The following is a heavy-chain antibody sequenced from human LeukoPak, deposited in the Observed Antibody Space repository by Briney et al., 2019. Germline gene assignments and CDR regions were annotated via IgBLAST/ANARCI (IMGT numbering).Heavy chain of an antibody. CDR2: ISGSGGGT. CDR3: AKRGVVIRVILVGFHKEAYYFDS. J-gene: IGHJ4*02. D-gene: IGHD3-22*01. CDR1: GFSITDHH. V-gene: IGHV3-23*01. Sequence: GGSLRLSCAGAGFSITDHHMDWVRQAPGKGLEWVAGISGSGGGTNYADSVKGRFTISRDNSKNSLYLQMNNLRVDDTAVYFCAKRGVVIRVILVGFHKEAYYFDSWGQGALVTVSS.